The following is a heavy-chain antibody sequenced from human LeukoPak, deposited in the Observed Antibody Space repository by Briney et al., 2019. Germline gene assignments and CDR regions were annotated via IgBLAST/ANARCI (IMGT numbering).Heavy chain of an antibody. CDR3: ARQRCSGGSCFFSDYFDY. V-gene: IGHV4-39*01. CDR1: GGSLSSSSYY. Sequence: SETLSLTRTVSGGSLSSSSYYWAWIRQPPGKGLECIGSIYYSGSTYYNPSLKSRVPISVDTSKNQFSLTLSSVTAADTAVYYCARQRCSGGSCFFSDYFDYWGQGALVTVSS. CDR2: IYYSGST. J-gene: IGHJ4*02. D-gene: IGHD2-15*01.